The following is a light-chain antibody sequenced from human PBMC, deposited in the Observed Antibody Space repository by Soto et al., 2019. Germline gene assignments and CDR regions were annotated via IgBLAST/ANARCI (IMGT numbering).Light chain of an antibody. CDR3: SSFAGNNNLV. CDR1: SSDVGGYNY. CDR2: EVS. Sequence: QSALTQPPSASGSPGQSVTISCTGTSSDVGGYNYVSWYQQHPGKAPKLMISEVSKRPSGVPDRFSGSKSGNTASLTVSGLQAEDEDDYYCSSFAGNNNLVFGGGIKLTVL. J-gene: IGLJ2*01. V-gene: IGLV2-8*01.